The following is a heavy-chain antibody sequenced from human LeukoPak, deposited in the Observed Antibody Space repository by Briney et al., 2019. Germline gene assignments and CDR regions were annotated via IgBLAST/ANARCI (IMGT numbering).Heavy chain of an antibody. D-gene: IGHD2-15*01. CDR1: GFTFSSYA. CDR2: ISSMSGRYI. CDR3: AREGGGTYCSGGSCYPPHYMDV. Sequence: GGSLRLSCAASGFTFSSYAMSWVRQAPGKGLEWVAFISSMSGRYIYYAESLKGRFTISRDNAKNSLYLQMNSLRAEDTAVYYCAREGGGTYCSGGSCYPPHYMDVWGKGTTVTVSS. V-gene: IGHV3-21*01. J-gene: IGHJ6*03.